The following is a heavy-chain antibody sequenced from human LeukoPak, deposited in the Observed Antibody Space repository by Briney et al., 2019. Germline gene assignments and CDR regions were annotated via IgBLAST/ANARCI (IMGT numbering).Heavy chain of an antibody. V-gene: IGHV3-30*02. Sequence: GGSLRLSCAASGFTFSSYGMHWVRQAPGKGLEWVAFIRYDGSNKYYADSVKGRFTISRDNSKNTLYLQMNSLRAEDTAVYYCARVMNVVPAGSRYYYYGMDVWGQGTTVTVSS. J-gene: IGHJ6*02. CDR3: ARVMNVVPAGSRYYYYGMDV. CDR2: IRYDGSNK. D-gene: IGHD2-2*01. CDR1: GFTFSSYG.